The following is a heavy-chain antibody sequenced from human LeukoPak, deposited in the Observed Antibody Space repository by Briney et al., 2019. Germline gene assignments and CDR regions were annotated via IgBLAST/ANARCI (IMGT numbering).Heavy chain of an antibody. CDR2: IYYSGST. Sequence: SQTLSLTCTVSGGSISSGGYYWSWIRQHPGKGLEWIGYIYYSGSTYYNPSLKSRVTISVDTSKNQFSLKLSSVTAADTAVYYCATGDSSRNWFDPWGQGTLVTVSS. V-gene: IGHV4-31*03. J-gene: IGHJ5*02. D-gene: IGHD6-13*01. CDR3: ATGDSSRNWFDP. CDR1: GGSISSGGYY.